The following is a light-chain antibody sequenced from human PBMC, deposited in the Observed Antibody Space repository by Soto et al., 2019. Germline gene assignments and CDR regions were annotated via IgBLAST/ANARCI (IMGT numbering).Light chain of an antibody. V-gene: IGLV2-14*01. CDR3: NSYTPSANRV. Sequence: QSALTQPASVSGSPGQSITISCTGTSSDVGGYNYVSWYQHHPGKAPKLVIYEVSNRPSGVSNRFSGSKSGNTASLTISWLQAEDEADYCCNSYTPSANRVFGGGINVTVL. CDR2: EVS. CDR1: SSDVGGYNY. J-gene: IGLJ2*01.